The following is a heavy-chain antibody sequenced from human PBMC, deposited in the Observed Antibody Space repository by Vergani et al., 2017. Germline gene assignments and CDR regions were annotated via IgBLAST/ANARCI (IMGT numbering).Heavy chain of an antibody. V-gene: IGHV3-48*03. CDR1: GFTFSSYE. Sequence: EVQLVESGGGLVQPGGSLRLSCAASGFTFSSYEMNWVRQAPGKGLEWVSYISSSGSTIYYADSVKGRFTMSRDNAKNSLYLQMNSLRAEDTAVYYCARDAGGRGSLDYWGEGTLVTVSS. J-gene: IGHJ4*02. CDR2: ISSSGSTI. CDR3: ARDAGGRGSLDY. D-gene: IGHD3-16*01.